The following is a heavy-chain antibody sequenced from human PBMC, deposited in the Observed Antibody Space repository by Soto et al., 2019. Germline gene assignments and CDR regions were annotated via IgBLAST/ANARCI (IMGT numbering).Heavy chain of an antibody. CDR2: INHSGST. D-gene: IGHD2-15*01. Sequence: SETLSLTCAVYGGSFSGYYWSWIRQPPGKGLEWIGEINHSGSTNYNPSLKSRVTISVDTSKNQFSLKLSSVTAADTAVYYCARKRGCSDGSCYYNWFDPWGQGTLVTVSS. J-gene: IGHJ5*02. V-gene: IGHV4-34*01. CDR1: GGSFSGYY. CDR3: ARKRGCSDGSCYYNWFDP.